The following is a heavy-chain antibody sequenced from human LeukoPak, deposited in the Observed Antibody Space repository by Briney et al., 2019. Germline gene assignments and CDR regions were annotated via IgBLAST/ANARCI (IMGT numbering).Heavy chain of an antibody. CDR2: INPSGGST. V-gene: IGHV1-46*01. CDR3: ARDSGYCSGGSCYGGAYYYYGMDV. CDR1: GCTFTSYY. J-gene: IGHJ6*02. D-gene: IGHD2-15*01. Sequence: ASVKVSCKASGCTFTSYYMHWVRQAPGQGLEWMGIINPSGGSTTYAQKFQGRVTMTRDTSTSTVYMELSSLRSEDTAVYYCARDSGYCSGGSCYGGAYYYYGMDVWGQGTTVTVSS.